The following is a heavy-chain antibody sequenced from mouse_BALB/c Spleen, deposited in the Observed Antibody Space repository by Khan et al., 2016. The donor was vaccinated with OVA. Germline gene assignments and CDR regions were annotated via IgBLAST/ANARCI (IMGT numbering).Heavy chain of an antibody. V-gene: IGHV14-4*02. CDR3: TSGYGYSMDY. Sequence: VQLQQSGAELVRSGASVKLSCTVSGFTITHYYIHWVKQRPEQGLEWIGWIDPDNGDAEYAPKFQGKAAMTADTSSNTAYLHLSSLTSEDTAVYYCTSGYGYSMDYWGQGTSVTVSS. J-gene: IGHJ4*01. CDR1: GFTITHYY. CDR2: IDPDNGDA. D-gene: IGHD2-2*01.